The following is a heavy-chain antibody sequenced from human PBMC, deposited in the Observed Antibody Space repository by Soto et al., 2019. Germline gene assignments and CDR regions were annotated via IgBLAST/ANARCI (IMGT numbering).Heavy chain of an antibody. D-gene: IGHD3-10*01. CDR1: GGTFSSYT. J-gene: IGHJ4*02. V-gene: IGHV1-69*02. CDR3: ARSTGSYSFIYFDY. CDR2: IIPIRGRA. Sequence: SVKVSCNASGGTFSSYTISWGRQAPGQGLEWMGRIIPIRGRANYAQKFQGRVTITADKSTSTAYMELSSLRSEDTAVYYCARSTGSYSFIYFDYWGQGTLVTVSS.